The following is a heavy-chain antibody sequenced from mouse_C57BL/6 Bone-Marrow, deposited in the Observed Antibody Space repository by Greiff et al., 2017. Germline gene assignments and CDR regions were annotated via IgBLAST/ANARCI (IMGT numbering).Heavy chain of an antibody. Sequence: EVKLMESGGGLVQPGGSLKLSCAASGFTFSDYYMYWVHQTPEKRLEWVAYISNGGGSTYYPDTVKGRFTISRDNAKNTLYLQMSRLKSEDTAMYYCAYDYDEEFAYWGQGTLVTVSA. J-gene: IGHJ3*01. V-gene: IGHV5-12*01. CDR1: GFTFSDYY. D-gene: IGHD2-4*01. CDR2: ISNGGGST. CDR3: AYDYDEEFAY.